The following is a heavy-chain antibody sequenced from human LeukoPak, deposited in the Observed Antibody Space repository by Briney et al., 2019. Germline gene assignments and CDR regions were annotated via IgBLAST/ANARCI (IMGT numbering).Heavy chain of an antibody. J-gene: IGHJ4*02. CDR1: GFTFSSYA. CDR2: ISGSGGST. D-gene: IGHD6-19*01. V-gene: IGHV3-23*01. Sequence: GGSLRLSCAASGFTFSSYAMSWVRQAPGKGLEWVSAISGSGGSTYYADSVKGRFTISRDNSKNTLYLQMNSLRAEDTAVYYCAKVVERAVAGTWNYWGQGTLVTVSS. CDR3: AKVVERAVAGTWNY.